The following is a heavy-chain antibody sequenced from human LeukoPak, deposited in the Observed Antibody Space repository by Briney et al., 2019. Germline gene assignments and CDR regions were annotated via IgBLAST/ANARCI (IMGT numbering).Heavy chain of an antibody. J-gene: IGHJ4*02. CDR1: GGSFSGYY. D-gene: IGHD3-9*01. V-gene: IGHV4-34*01. CDR2: INHSGST. Sequence: PSETLSLTCAVYGGSFSGYYWSWIRQPPGKGLEWIGEINHSGSTNYNPSLKSRVTISVDTSKNQFSLKLSSVTAADTAVYYCASEDYDILTGCRSYWGQGTLVTVSS. CDR3: ASEDYDILTGCRSY.